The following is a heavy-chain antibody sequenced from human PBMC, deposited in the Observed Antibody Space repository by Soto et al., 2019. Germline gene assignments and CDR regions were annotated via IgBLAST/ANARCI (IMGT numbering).Heavy chain of an antibody. CDR3: ARDGAAAAGTGGNWFDP. D-gene: IGHD6-13*01. Sequence: SETLSLTCTVSGGSVSSGSYYWSWIRQPPGKGLEWIGYIYYSGSTNYNPSLKSRVTISVDTSKNQFSLKLSSVTAADTAVYYRARDGAAAAGTGGNWFDPWGQGTLVTVSS. CDR2: IYYSGST. CDR1: GGSVSSGSYY. V-gene: IGHV4-61*01. J-gene: IGHJ5*02.